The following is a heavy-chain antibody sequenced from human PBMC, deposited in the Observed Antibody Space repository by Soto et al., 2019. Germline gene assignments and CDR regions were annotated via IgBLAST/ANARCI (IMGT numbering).Heavy chain of an antibody. V-gene: IGHV4-31*03. Sequence: QVQLQESGPGLVKPSQTLSLTCTVSGGSISSGGYYWSWIRQHPGKGLEWIGYIYYSGSTYYNPSLKSRVTISVDTSKNQFSLKLSSVTAAETAVYYCARITMIGQVSAFDIWGQGTMVTVSS. CDR2: IYYSGST. D-gene: IGHD3-22*01. CDR3: ARITMIGQVSAFDI. CDR1: GGSISSGGYY. J-gene: IGHJ3*02.